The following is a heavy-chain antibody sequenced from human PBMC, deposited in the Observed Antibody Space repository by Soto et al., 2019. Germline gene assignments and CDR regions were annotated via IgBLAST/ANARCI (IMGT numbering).Heavy chain of an antibody. CDR1: GNSINSYY. CDR3: ARGEYYYFMDV. CDR2: IYYSGST. V-gene: IGHV4-59*01. J-gene: IGHJ6*03. Sequence: SETLSLTCSVSGNSINSYYWSWIRQPLGKGLEWIGYIYYSGSTNYNPSLKSLVTISVDTSKNQFSLKLSSVTAADTAVYYCARGEYYYFMDVWGKGTTVTVSS.